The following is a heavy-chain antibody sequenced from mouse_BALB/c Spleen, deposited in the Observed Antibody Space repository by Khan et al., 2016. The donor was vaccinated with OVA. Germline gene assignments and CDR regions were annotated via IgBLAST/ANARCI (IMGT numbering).Heavy chain of an antibody. Sequence: VQLKQSGAELVKPGALVKLSCTASGFNIKDTYMHWVKQRPEQGLEWIGRIDPANGNTTYDPKFQGKATITADTSSHSAYLQLSSLTSEDTAVYYCARKDYRYDDYFDYSGQGTTLTVAS. J-gene: IGHJ2*01. D-gene: IGHD2-14*01. CDR1: GFNIKDTY. V-gene: IGHV14-3*02. CDR2: IDPANGNT. CDR3: ARKDYRYDDYFDY.